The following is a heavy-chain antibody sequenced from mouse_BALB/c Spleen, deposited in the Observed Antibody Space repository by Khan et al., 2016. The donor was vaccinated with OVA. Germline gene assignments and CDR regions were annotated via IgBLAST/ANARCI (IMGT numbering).Heavy chain of an antibody. Sequence: EVKLVESGGDLVEPGGSLKLSCAASGFTFSTYGMSWVRQTPDKRLEWVATISTGGHYTYYPDSVRGRFTISRDNAKKILYLQMTSLKSEDTAMFYCARLAYYYDSEGFAYWGQGTLVTVSA. J-gene: IGHJ3*01. CDR2: ISTGGHYT. CDR3: ARLAYYYDSEGFAY. CDR1: GFTFSTYG. D-gene: IGHD1-1*01. V-gene: IGHV5-6*01.